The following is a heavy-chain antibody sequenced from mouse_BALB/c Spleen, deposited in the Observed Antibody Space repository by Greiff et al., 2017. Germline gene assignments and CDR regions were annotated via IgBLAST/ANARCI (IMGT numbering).Heavy chain of an antibody. D-gene: IGHD1-1*02. CDR2: IWAGGST. J-gene: IGHJ3*01. CDR1: GFSLTSYG. V-gene: IGHV2-9*02. CDR3: ASGSYGAY. Sequence: VMLVESGPGLVAPSQSLSITCTVSGFSLTSYGVHWVRQPPGKGLEWLGVIWAGGSTNYNSALMSRLSISKDNSKSQVFLKMNSLQTDDTAMYCCASGSYGAYWGQGTLVTVSA.